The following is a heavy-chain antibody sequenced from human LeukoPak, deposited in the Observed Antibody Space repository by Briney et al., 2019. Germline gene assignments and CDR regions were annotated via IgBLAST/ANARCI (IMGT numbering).Heavy chain of an antibody. V-gene: IGHV1-24*01. D-gene: IGHD2-2*01. J-gene: IGHJ4*02. CDR1: GYTLTELS. CDR2: FDPEDGET. Sequence: ASVKVSCKVSGYTLTELSMHWVRQAPGKGLEWMGGFDPEDGETIYAQKFQGRVTMTEDTSTDTAYMELSSLRPEDTAVYYCATFRVVPAAMSPYYFDYWGQGTLVTVSS. CDR3: ATFRVVPAAMSPYYFDY.